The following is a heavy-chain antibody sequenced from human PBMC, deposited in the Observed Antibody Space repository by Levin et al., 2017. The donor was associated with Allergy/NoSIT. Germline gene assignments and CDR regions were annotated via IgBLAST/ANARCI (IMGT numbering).Heavy chain of an antibody. CDR3: ATAGDSDGYLDQ. J-gene: IGHJ4*02. V-gene: IGHV3-30*04. Sequence: LSLTCAASGFTFSSSAMHWVRQAPGKGLEWVAVISDDGSNEYYADSVKGRFTISRDNAKNTLYLQMNSLRVEDTAVYYCATAGDSDGYLDQWGQGTLVPVSS. CDR1: GFTFSSSA. D-gene: IGHD5-18*01. CDR2: ISDDGSNE.